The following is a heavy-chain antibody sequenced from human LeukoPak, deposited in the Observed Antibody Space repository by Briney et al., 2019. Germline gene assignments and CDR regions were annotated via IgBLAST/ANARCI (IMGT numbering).Heavy chain of an antibody. Sequence: PSGGSLRLSCAASGFTFSTYAMSWVRRPPGKGLEWVSAISSSGSNTYYADSVKGRLTISRDNSRNTLYLQLNSLRAEGTAVYYCAKTRGIAVAASFDFWGQGTLVTVSS. CDR1: GFTFSTYA. CDR2: ISSSGSNT. D-gene: IGHD6-19*01. J-gene: IGHJ4*02. V-gene: IGHV3-23*01. CDR3: AKTRGIAVAASFDF.